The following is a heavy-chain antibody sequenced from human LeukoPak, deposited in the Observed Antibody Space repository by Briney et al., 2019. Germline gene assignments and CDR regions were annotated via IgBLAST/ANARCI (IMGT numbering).Heavy chain of an antibody. CDR3: ASCYVGSFFDY. J-gene: IGHJ4*02. D-gene: IGHD2-2*01. Sequence: SETLSLTCTVSGGSISSSSYYWGWIRQPPGKGLERIGSIYYSGSTYYNPSLKSRVTISVDTSKNQFSLKLSSVTAADTAVYYCASCYVGSFFDYWGQGTLVTVSS. CDR1: GGSISSSSYY. CDR2: IYYSGST. V-gene: IGHV4-39*01.